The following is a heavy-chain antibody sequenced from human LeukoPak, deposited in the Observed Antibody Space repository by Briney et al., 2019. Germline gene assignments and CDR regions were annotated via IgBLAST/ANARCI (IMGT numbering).Heavy chain of an antibody. V-gene: IGHV3-7*01. CDR2: IKQDGSEK. Sequence: GGSLRLSCAASGFTFSNYWMSWVRQAPGKGLEWVANIKQDGSEKYYVDSVKGRFTISRDNAKNSLFLQMNSPRGEDTAVYYCASGGFYGDYPQDYWGQGTLVTVSS. D-gene: IGHD4-17*01. J-gene: IGHJ4*02. CDR3: ASGGFYGDYPQDY. CDR1: GFTFSNYW.